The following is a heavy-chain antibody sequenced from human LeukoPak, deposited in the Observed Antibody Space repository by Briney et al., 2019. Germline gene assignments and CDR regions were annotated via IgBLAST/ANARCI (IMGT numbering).Heavy chain of an antibody. V-gene: IGHV4-39*07. J-gene: IGHJ5*01. CDR2: IYYSGST. Sequence: SETLSLTCTVSGGSISSSSYYWGWIRQPPGKGLEWIGSIYYSGSTYYNPSLKSRVTISVDTSKNQFSLKLSSVTAADTAVYYCARVAARVLGTEYNWFDSWGQGTLVTVSS. CDR3: ARVAARVLGTEYNWFDS. D-gene: IGHD6-6*01. CDR1: GGSISSSSYY.